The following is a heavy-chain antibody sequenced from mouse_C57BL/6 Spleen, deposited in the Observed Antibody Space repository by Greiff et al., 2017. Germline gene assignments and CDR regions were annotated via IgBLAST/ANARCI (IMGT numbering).Heavy chain of an antibody. CDR2: ISSGGDYI. V-gene: IGHV5-9-1*02. J-gene: IGHJ4*01. Sequence: DVMLVESGEGLVKPGGSLKLSCAASGFTFSSYAMSWVRQTPEKRLEWVAYISSGGDYIYYADTVKGRFTISRDNARNTLYLQMSSLKSEDTAMYYCARGRITTVVADMDYWGQGTSVTVSS. CDR1: GFTFSSYA. CDR3: ARGRITTVVADMDY. D-gene: IGHD1-1*01.